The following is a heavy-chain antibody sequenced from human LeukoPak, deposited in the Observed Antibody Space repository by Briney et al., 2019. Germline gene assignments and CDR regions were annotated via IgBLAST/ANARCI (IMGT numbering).Heavy chain of an antibody. CDR2: IYYSGST. D-gene: IGHD6-19*01. V-gene: IGHV4-39*01. Sequence: SETLSLTCTVSGGSISSSSYYWGWIRQPPGKGLEWIGSIYYSGSTYYNPSLKSRVTISVDTSKNQFSLKLSPVTAADTAVYYCARRAYSSGWYTFDYWGQGTLVTVSS. J-gene: IGHJ4*02. CDR1: GGSISSSSYY. CDR3: ARRAYSSGWYTFDY.